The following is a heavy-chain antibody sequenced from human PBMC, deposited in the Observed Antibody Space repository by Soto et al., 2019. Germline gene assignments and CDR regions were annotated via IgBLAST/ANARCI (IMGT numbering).Heavy chain of an antibody. D-gene: IGHD5-12*01. CDR2: FWKDGTTK. CDR3: AKGKRPPPPYSAYEPFDY. CDR1: GFTLSSSV. J-gene: IGHJ4*01. V-gene: IGHV3-33*06. Sequence: QVQLVESGGGVVQPGTSLRLSCAASGFTLSSSVMHWVRQAPGKGLEWVAVFWKDGTTKYYADSVKGRFTISRDNSKNTLYLELNSLGPEDTALYNCAKGKRPPPPYSAYEPFDYWGHGTLVSVSS.